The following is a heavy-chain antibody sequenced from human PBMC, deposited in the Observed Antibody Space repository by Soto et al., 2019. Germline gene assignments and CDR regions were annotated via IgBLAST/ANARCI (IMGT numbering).Heavy chain of an antibody. Sequence: GGSLRLSCAASGFTFSSYWMSWVRQAPGKGLEWVANIKQDGSEKYYVDSVKGRFTISRDNAKNSLYLQMNSLRAEDTAVYYCARGQGGQLVDYYMDVWGKGTTVTVSS. V-gene: IGHV3-7*01. CDR1: GFTFSSYW. D-gene: IGHD2-15*01. J-gene: IGHJ6*03. CDR2: IKQDGSEK. CDR3: ARGQGGQLVDYYMDV.